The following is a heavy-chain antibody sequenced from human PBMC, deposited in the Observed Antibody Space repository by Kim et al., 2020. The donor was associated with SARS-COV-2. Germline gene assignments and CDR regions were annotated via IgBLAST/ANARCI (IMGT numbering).Heavy chain of an antibody. CDR2: IYYSGST. CDR3: ARRRFSTAAENWFDP. V-gene: IGHV4-39*01. Sequence: SETLSLTCTVSGGSISSSSYYWGWIRQPPGKGLEWIGSIYYSGSTYYNPSLKSRVTISVDTSKNQFSLKLSSVTTADTAVYYCARRRFSTAAENWFDPWGQGTLVTVSS. J-gene: IGHJ5*02. CDR1: GGSISSSSYY. D-gene: IGHD6-13*01.